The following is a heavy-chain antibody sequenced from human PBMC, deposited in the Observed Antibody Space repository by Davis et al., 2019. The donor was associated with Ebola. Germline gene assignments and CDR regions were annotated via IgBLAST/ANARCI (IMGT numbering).Heavy chain of an antibody. V-gene: IGHV3-48*04. D-gene: IGHD5-24*01. CDR3: ARGGRDGYDLRY. CDR2: ISSSGSTI. CDR1: GFTFSSYW. J-gene: IGHJ4*02. Sequence: GGSLRLSCAASGFTFSSYWMSWVRQAPGKGLEWVSYISSSGSTIYYADSVKGRFTISRDNAKNSLYLQMNSLRAEDTAVYYCARGGRDGYDLRYWGQGTLVTVSS.